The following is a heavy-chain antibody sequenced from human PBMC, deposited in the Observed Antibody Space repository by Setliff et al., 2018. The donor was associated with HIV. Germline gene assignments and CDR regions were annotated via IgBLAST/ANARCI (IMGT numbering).Heavy chain of an antibody. CDR3: ATDPGYSSTWYSESFQH. Sequence: ASVKVSCKASGYTFNNYFLHWVRQAPGQGLEWMGWMNPNSGNTGYAQKFQGRLTMTEDTSTDTAYMELSSLRSDDTAMYYCATDPGYSSTWYSESFQHWGQGTVVTVS. V-gene: IGHV1-8*02. CDR2: MNPNSGNT. J-gene: IGHJ1*01. CDR1: GYTFNNYF. D-gene: IGHD6-13*01.